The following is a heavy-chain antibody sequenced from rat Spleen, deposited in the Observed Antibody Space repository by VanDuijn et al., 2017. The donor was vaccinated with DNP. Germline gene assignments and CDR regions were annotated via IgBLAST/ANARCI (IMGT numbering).Heavy chain of an antibody. CDR2: ITVSGGGT. D-gene: IGHD1-1*01. Sequence: EVQLVESGGDLVQPGRSLKLSCVASGFTFNYYWMAWIRQVPGKGLEWLGAITVSGGGTYYSGSVKGRFTISRDNAKSSLYLQMDSLRSEDTATYYCARVGDLHYGGDGDVLDVWGQGTSVTVSS. V-gene: IGHV5-31*01. CDR3: ARVGDLHYGGDGDVLDV. CDR1: GFTFNYYW. J-gene: IGHJ4*01.